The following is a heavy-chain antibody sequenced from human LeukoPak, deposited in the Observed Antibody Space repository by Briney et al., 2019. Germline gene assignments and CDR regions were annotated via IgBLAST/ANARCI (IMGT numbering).Heavy chain of an antibody. CDR1: GGTISSYY. Sequence: KPSETLSLTCTVSGGTISSYYWSWIRQPPGKGLELIGYIYYSGSTNYNPSLKSRVTISVDTSKNQLSLKLSSVTAADTAVYYCARFSVAAAGTGWFDPWGQGTLVTVSA. CDR3: ARFSVAAAGTGWFDP. J-gene: IGHJ5*02. CDR2: IYYSGST. V-gene: IGHV4-59*01. D-gene: IGHD6-13*01.